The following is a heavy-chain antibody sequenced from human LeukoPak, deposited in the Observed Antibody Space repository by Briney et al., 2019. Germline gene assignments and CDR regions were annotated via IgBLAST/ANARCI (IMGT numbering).Heavy chain of an antibody. CDR1: GGTFSSYA. D-gene: IGHD2-15*01. V-gene: IGHV1-69*04. J-gene: IGHJ5*02. CDR2: IIPILGIA. Sequence: GASVKVSCKASGGTFSSYAISWVRQAPGQGLEWMGRIIPILGIANYAQKFQGRVTITADKSTSTAYMELSSLRSEDTAVYYCAVSYCSGGSCLGPWGQGTLVTVSS. CDR3: AVSYCSGGSCLGP.